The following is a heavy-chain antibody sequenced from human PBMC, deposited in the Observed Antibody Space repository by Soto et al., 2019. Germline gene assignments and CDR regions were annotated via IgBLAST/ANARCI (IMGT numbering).Heavy chain of an antibody. J-gene: IGHJ6*03. CDR1: GFTFSSYW. CDR3: ARDRFGGYYYYMDV. V-gene: IGHV3-7*01. Sequence: EVQLVESGGGLVQPGGSLRLSCAASGFTFSSYWMSWVRQAPGKGLEWVANIKQDGSEKYYVDSVKGRFTISRDYAKNSLYLQMNSLRAGDTAEYYCARDRFGGYYYYMDVWGKGTTVTVSS. CDR2: IKQDGSEK. D-gene: IGHD3-10*01.